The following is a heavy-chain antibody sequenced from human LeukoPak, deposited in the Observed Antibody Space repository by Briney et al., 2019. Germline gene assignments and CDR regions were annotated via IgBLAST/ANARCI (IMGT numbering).Heavy chain of an antibody. CDR2: INPNSGGT. CDR1: GYTFTSYG. J-gene: IGHJ4*02. D-gene: IGHD2-2*03. Sequence: ASVKVSCKASGYTFTSYGISWVRQAPGQGLEWMGWINPNSGGTNYAQKFQGRVTMTRDTSISTAYMELSRLRSDDTAVYYCARDLGYCSSASCYDRAFDYWGQGTLVTVSS. V-gene: IGHV1-2*02. CDR3: ARDLGYCSSASCYDRAFDY.